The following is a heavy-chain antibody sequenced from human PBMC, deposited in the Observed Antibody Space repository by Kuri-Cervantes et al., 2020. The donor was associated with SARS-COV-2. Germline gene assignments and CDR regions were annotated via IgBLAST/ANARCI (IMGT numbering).Heavy chain of an antibody. CDR1: GFTFSRYA. V-gene: IGHV3-30-3*01. CDR3: ARDRVGVHDS. Sequence: GESLKISCAASGFTFSRYAMHWVRQAPGKGLEWVAVIPYDGSNKDYTASGKGRFTISRDNSQNTLYLQMKSLRTEDTALYYCARDRVGVHDSWGQGTPVTVSS. D-gene: IGHD2-21*01. J-gene: IGHJ4*02. CDR2: IPYDGSNK.